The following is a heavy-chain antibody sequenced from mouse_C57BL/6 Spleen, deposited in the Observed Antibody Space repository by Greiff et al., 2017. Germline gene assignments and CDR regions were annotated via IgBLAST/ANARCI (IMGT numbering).Heavy chain of an antibody. CDR2: IYPGDGDT. CDR1: GYAFSSYW. D-gene: IGHD1-1*01. J-gene: IGHJ1*03. CDR3: ARDTTVVDDFDV. Sequence: QVQLQQSGAELVKPGASVKISCKASGYAFSSYWMNWVKQRPGKGLEWIGQIYPGDGDTNYNGKFKGKATLTADKSSSTAYMQLSSLTSEDSAVYFCARDTTVVDDFDVWGTGTTVTVSS. V-gene: IGHV1-80*01.